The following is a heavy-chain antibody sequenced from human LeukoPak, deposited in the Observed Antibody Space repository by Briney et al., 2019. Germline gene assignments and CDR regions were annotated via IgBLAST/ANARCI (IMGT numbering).Heavy chain of an antibody. J-gene: IGHJ3*02. Sequence: GGSLRLSCAASGFTFSYNWMHWVRQAPGKGLVWVSRIESDGSSTSYADSVKGRFTISRDNAKNTLYLQMNSLRAEDTAVYYCARDPHGGSGSDPHDAFDIWGQGTMLTVSS. D-gene: IGHD1-26*01. CDR2: IESDGSST. CDR3: ARDPHGGSGSDPHDAFDI. V-gene: IGHV3-74*01. CDR1: GFTFSYNW.